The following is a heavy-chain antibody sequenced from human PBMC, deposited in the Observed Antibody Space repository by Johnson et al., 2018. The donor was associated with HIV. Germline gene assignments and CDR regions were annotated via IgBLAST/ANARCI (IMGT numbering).Heavy chain of an antibody. Sequence: QMQLVESGGGLVQPGGSLRLSCAASGFTFSTYGMHWVRKAPGKGLEWVAALWYDGSNRYYADSVKGRFTISRDNSKNTLYLQMNSLRAGDTAVYYCARVSSGGAFDIWGQGTMVTVSS. J-gene: IGHJ3*02. D-gene: IGHD3-22*01. CDR1: GFTFSTYG. V-gene: IGHV3-33*01. CDR3: ARVSSGGAFDI. CDR2: LWYDGSNR.